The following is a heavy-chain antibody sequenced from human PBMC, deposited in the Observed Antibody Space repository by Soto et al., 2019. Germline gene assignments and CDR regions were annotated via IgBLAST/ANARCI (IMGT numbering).Heavy chain of an antibody. CDR3: ARDSEVSGENWFDP. J-gene: IGHJ5*02. CDR2: ISCSSYI. D-gene: IGHD1-26*01. Sequence: PGGSLRLSCSASGFTFSSYSMNWVRQAPGKGLEWVSSISCSSYIYYADSVKGRFTISRDNAKNSLYLQMNSLRAEDTAVYYCARDSEVSGENWFDPWGQGTLVTVSS. CDR1: GFTFSSYS. V-gene: IGHV3-21*01.